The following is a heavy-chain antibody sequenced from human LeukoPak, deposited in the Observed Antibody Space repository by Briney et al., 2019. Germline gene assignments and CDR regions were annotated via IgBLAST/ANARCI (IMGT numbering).Heavy chain of an antibody. CDR2: ISSSSSTI. Sequence: GGSLRLSCAASGFTFSSYSMNWVRQAPGKGLGWVSYISSSSSTIYYADSVKGRFTISRDNAKNSLYLQMNSLRAEDTAVYYCARDGGERYSGYGNAFDIWGQGTMVTVSS. CDR3: ARDGGERYSGYGNAFDI. J-gene: IGHJ3*02. CDR1: GFTFSSYS. D-gene: IGHD5-12*01. V-gene: IGHV3-48*01.